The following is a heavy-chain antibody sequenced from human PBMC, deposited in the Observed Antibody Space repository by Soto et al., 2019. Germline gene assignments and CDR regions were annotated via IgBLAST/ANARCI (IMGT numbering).Heavy chain of an antibody. CDR1: GGTFSSYC. CDR3: ARDSGSLGDVDV. CDR2: IIPIFGTA. D-gene: IGHD1-26*01. V-gene: IGHV1-69*13. J-gene: IGHJ6*02. Sequence: SVKVSCKASGGTFSSYCISWERAASGQGLEWMGGIIPIFGTAIYAQKVQGRVTITADESTSTAYMELSSLRSEDTAVYCCARDSGSLGDVDVWGQGTTVTVSS.